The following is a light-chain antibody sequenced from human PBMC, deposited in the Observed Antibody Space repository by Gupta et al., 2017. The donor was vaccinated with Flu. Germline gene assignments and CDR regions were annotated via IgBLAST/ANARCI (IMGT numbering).Light chain of an antibody. J-gene: IGLJ1*01. CDR2: DVS. Sequence: QSALTQPRSVSGSPGQSVTISCTGTSSDVGGYNYVSWYQQHPGKAPKLMIYDVSKRPAGVPGRFSGSKSGNTASLTISGRQAEEEADYYCCSDAGSDAYVFGTGTKVTVL. CDR1: SSDVGGYNY. CDR3: CSDAGSDAYV. V-gene: IGLV2-11*01.